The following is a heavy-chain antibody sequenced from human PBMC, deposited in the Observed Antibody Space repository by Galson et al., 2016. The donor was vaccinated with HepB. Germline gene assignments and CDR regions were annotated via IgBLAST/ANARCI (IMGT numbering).Heavy chain of an antibody. CDR3: AREHWGHTIPDF. CDR1: GYSISSGFN. D-gene: IGHD3-3*01. CDR2: MHHSGNT. V-gene: IGHV4-38-2*02. Sequence: ETLSLTCTVSGYSISSGFNWGWIRAAPGKGLEWIGSMHHSGNTFCNPSVRSRVTISIDMSKNQFSLNLTYVTAADTAVYYCAREHWGHTIPDFWGHGTLVTVSS. J-gene: IGHJ4*01.